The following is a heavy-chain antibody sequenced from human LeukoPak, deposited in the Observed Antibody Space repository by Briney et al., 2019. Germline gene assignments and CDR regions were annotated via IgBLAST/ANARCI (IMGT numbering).Heavy chain of an antibody. D-gene: IGHD3-3*01. V-gene: IGHV3-7*01. J-gene: IGHJ4*02. CDR2: INLDGSEK. CDR1: GFIFSTSW. Sequence: PGGSRRLSCTASGFIFSTSWMTWVRQAPGKGLEWVANINLDGSEKYYVDSVKGRFTISRDNAKNSLYLQMNSLRAEDTAVYYCARGITSGPRRYDVRNFDYWGQGTPVTVSS. CDR3: ARGITSGPRRYDVRNFDY.